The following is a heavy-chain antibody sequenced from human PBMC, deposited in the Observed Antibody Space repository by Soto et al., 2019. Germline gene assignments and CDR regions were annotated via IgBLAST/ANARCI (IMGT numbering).Heavy chain of an antibody. CDR1: GFTFSSYA. CDR2: VSIGGST. D-gene: IGHD1-26*01. J-gene: IGHJ4*02. V-gene: IGHV3-23*01. Sequence: DVQLLESGGGLVQPEGSLRLSCAASGFTFSSYAMGWVRQGPGKGLEWVAVVSIGGSTHYADSVRGRFTISRDNSKNTLSLQMNRLSAEDTSVYFCAKRLGAGGNFDYWGQGALVTVSS. CDR3: AKRLGAGGNFDY.